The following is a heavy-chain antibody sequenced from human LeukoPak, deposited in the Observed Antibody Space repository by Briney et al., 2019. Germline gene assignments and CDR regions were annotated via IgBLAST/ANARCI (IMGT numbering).Heavy chain of an antibody. CDR3: ARRIFGAGPLRAFDY. Sequence: GESLKISCKGSGYSFTSYWISWVRQMPGKGLEWMGRIDPTDSYSNYSPSFQGHVTISADKSINTAYLQWSSLKASDTAMYCCARRIFGAGPLRAFDYWGQGTLVTVSS. D-gene: IGHD3-10*02. J-gene: IGHJ4*02. CDR2: IDPTDSYS. CDR1: GYSFTSYW. V-gene: IGHV5-10-1*01.